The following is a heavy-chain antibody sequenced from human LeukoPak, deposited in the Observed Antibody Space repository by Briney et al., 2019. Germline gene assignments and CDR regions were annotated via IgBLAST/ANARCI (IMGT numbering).Heavy chain of an antibody. J-gene: IGHJ4*02. CDR2: IYYSGST. Sequence: SETLSLTCTVSGGSISSYYWSWIRQPPGKGLEWIGYIYYSGSTNYNPSLKSRVTISVDTSKNQFSLKLSSVTAADTAVYYCARGGGGDIVVVPAAPHYFDYWGQRTLVTVSS. CDR1: GGSISSYY. V-gene: IGHV4-59*01. D-gene: IGHD2-2*01. CDR3: ARGGGGDIVVVPAAPHYFDY.